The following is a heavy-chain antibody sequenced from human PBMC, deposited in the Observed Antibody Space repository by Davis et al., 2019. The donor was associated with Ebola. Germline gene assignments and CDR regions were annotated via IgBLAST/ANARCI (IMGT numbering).Heavy chain of an antibody. D-gene: IGHD4-17*01. CDR3: ARNKGLLVDGDYRMDV. Sequence: HTGGSLRLSCGASGFSFNTYWMHWVRQVPGKGLEWVSQIKFDGTNIAYAQSVKGRFIISRDNSKDTLYLQMNSLRVEDAAVYFCARNKGLLVDGDYRMDVWGQGTTVTVSS. CDR2: IKFDGTNI. V-gene: IGHV3-74*03. J-gene: IGHJ6*02. CDR1: GFSFNTYW.